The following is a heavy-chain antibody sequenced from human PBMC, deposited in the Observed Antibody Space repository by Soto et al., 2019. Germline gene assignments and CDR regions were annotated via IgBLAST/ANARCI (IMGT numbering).Heavy chain of an antibody. CDR2: IYYSGST. CDR1: GGSVSSDIYS. CDR3: ASSSLHIEVVTAHDAFDI. Sequence: SESLSLTCTVSGGSVSSDIYSWTWIQQPPGKGLEWIGYIYYSGSTKYSPSLKSRVTISVDTSKNQFSLKLSSVTAADTAVYYCASSSLHIEVVTAHDAFDIWGQGTMVTVSS. V-gene: IGHV4-61*01. D-gene: IGHD2-21*02. J-gene: IGHJ3*02.